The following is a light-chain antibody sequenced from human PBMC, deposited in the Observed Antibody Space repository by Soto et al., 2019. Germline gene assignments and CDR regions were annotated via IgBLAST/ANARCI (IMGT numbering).Light chain of an antibody. J-gene: IGLJ3*02. CDR1: SGSIASNY. V-gene: IGLV6-57*01. Sequence: NFMLTQPHSVSASPGKTVIISCTRSSGSIASNYVQWYQQRPGSSPTTVIYEDNQKTSGVPDRFSASIDSSSNSASLTISGLETDEEANYFCQSFDATNQVFGERTKLTVL. CDR3: QSFDATNQV. CDR2: EDN.